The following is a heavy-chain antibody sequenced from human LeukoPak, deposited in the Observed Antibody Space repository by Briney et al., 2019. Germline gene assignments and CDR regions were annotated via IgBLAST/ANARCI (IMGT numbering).Heavy chain of an antibody. CDR1: DSSITNTYY. J-gene: IGHJ2*01. V-gene: IGHV4-38-2*02. CDR3: AKVGTGDDWGHWHFEV. CDR2: ISHTGST. D-gene: IGHD7-27*01. Sequence: SETLSLTCTVSDSSITNTYYWGWIRQPPGTGLEWIGIISHTGSTYYNPSLKSRLTMSVDTSKNQFSLRLTSVTAADTAVYYCAKVGTGDDWGHWHFEVWGRGTLVSVSS.